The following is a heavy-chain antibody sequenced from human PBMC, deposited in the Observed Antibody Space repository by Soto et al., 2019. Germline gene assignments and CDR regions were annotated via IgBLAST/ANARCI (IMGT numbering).Heavy chain of an antibody. Sequence: SETLSLTCTVSGGSISSGDYYWSWIRQPPGKGLEWIGSIYYSGSTYYNPSLKSRVTISVDTSKNQFSLKLSSVTAADTAVYYCARVPYCSGGSCYSVWFDPGGQGTLVTVSS. CDR3: ARVPYCSGGSCYSVWFDP. CDR2: IYYSGST. D-gene: IGHD2-15*01. V-gene: IGHV4-30-4*01. J-gene: IGHJ5*02. CDR1: GGSISSGDYY.